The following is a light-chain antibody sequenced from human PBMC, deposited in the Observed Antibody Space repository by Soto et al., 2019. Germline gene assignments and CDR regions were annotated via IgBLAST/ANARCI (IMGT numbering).Light chain of an antibody. J-gene: IGLJ2*01. V-gene: IGLV2-14*01. CDR3: SSYTTSSSLVI. Sequence: QSALTQPASVSGSPGQSITISCTGTSSDIGNYNYVSWYQQHPDKAPKLLIYEVTNRPSGVSDRFSGSKSVNTASLAISGLQAEDEADYYCSSYTTSSSLVIFGGGTKLTVL. CDR2: EVT. CDR1: SSDIGNYNY.